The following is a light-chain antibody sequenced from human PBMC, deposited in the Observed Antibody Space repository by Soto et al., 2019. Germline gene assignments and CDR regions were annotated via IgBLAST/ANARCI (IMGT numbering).Light chain of an antibody. CDR3: QQCGSSPWT. V-gene: IGKV3-20*01. J-gene: IGKJ1*01. CDR2: GAS. Sequence: EIVLTQSPGTLSLSPGERATLSCRASQSAFSSYLAWYQQKPGQAPRLLIYGASSRATGIPDRFSGSGSGTDFTLTISRLEPEDFAVYYCQQCGSSPWTLGQGTKVDIK. CDR1: QSAFSSY.